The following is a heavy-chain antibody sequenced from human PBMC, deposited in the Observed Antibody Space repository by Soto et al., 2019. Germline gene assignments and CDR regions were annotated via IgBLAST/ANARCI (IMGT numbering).Heavy chain of an antibody. V-gene: IGHV3-7*03. CDR2: INEDGSVK. J-gene: IGHJ6*02. Sequence: PGGTLRLSCAASGFTFSSYWMTWVRQAPGRGLEWVANINEDGSVKGYVDSVKGRFTISRDNARNSLNLQMNSLRAEDTAVYYCARYKGNYYYVMDFWAQGTTVPVSS. CDR1: GFTFSSYW. CDR3: ARYKGNYYYVMDF. D-gene: IGHD1-20*01.